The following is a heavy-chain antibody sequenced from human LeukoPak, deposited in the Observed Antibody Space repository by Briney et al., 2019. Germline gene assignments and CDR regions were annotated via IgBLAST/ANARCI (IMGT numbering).Heavy chain of an antibody. V-gene: IGHV4-59*01. CDR3: ARDRVPREYYHRSLADAFDI. CDR1: GFTFSNAW. Sequence: GSLRLSCAASGFTFSNAWMNWIRQSPEKGLECIGYIYYTGNTDYNPSLKSRVTISVDTSKNQFSLKLSSVTAADTAVYYCARDRVPREYYHRSLADAFDIWGQGTLVTVSS. J-gene: IGHJ3*02. D-gene: IGHD2/OR15-2a*01. CDR2: IYYTGNT.